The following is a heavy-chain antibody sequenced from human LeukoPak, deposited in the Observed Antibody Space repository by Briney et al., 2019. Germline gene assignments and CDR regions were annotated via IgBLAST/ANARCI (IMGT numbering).Heavy chain of an antibody. J-gene: IGHJ3*02. Sequence: GGSLRLSCAASGFTFSSYGMHWVRQAPGKGLEWVAVIWYDGSNKYYADSVKGRFTISRDNSKNTLYLQMNSLRAEDTAVYYCAKDRTMIVVVIPTDAFDIWGQGTMVTVSS. CDR2: IWYDGSNK. CDR1: GFTFSSYG. V-gene: IGHV3-33*06. D-gene: IGHD3-22*01. CDR3: AKDRTMIVVVIPTDAFDI.